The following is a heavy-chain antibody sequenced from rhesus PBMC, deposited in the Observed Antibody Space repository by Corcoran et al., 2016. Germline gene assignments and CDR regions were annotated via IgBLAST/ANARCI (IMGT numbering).Heavy chain of an antibody. CDR2: IHGNSVST. J-gene: IGHJ4*01. V-gene: IGHV4-80*01. CDR3: AREYCTGSDCSGLF. D-gene: IGHD2-21*01. Sequence: QVQLQESGPGLVKPSETLSLTCAVSGASISSYWWNGMRQPPGKGLEGIGEIHGNSVSTNYNPSLKRRFTISKDAAKNQFYLKLSSVAAADTAMYYCAREYCTGSDCSGLFWGQGVLVTVSA. CDR1: GASISSYW.